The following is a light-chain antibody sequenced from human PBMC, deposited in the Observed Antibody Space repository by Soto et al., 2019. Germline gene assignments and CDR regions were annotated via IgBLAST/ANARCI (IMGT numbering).Light chain of an antibody. CDR1: HDIARW. Sequence: GDRVAITCRASHDIARWLAWYQQQPGKAPKLLIYAASTLESGVPSRFSATVSGTEFSLTITSLQPEDFATYYCQQLFDSPIPFGQGTRLEIK. CDR3: QQLFDSPIP. J-gene: IGKJ5*01. CDR2: AAS. V-gene: IGKV1-9*01.